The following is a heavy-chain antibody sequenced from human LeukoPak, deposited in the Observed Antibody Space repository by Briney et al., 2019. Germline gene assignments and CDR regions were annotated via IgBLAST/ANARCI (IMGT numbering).Heavy chain of an antibody. CDR3: ARLRVVREKTGRYFDY. V-gene: IGHV5-51*01. CDR2: IYPGDSDT. CDR1: GYTFSTYW. D-gene: IGHD3-10*01. Sequence: GESLKISCKGSGYTFSTYWIGWVRQMPGKGLEWMGIIYPGDSDTRYSPSFQGQVTISADKSISTAYLQWSSLKASDTAMYYCARLRVVREKTGRYFDYWGQGTLVTVSS. J-gene: IGHJ4*02.